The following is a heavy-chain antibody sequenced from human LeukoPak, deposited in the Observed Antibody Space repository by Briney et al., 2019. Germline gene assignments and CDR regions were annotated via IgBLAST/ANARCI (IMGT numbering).Heavy chain of an antibody. V-gene: IGHV4-59*01. Sequence: PSETLSLTCTVSGGSISSYYWSWIRQPPGKGLEGIGYIYYSGSTNYNPSLKRRVTISVDTSQNQFSLKVSSVTAADKAVYYCARSLSGYFDYWGQGTVVTVSS. CDR3: ARSLSGYFDY. J-gene: IGHJ4*02. CDR2: IYYSGST. CDR1: GGSISSYY.